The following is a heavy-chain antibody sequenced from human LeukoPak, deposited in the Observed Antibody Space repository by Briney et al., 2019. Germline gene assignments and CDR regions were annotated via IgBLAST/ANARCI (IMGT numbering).Heavy chain of an antibody. V-gene: IGHV4-39*07. CDR3: ARVSGSGSTGY. J-gene: IGHJ4*02. CDR1: GGSISSSSYY. Sequence: SETLSLTCTVSGGSISSSSYYWGWIRQPPGKGLEWIGSIYYSGSTYYNPSLKSRVTISVDTSKNQFSLKLSSVTAADTAVYYCARVSGSGSTGYWGQGTLVTVSS. D-gene: IGHD3-10*01. CDR2: IYYSGST.